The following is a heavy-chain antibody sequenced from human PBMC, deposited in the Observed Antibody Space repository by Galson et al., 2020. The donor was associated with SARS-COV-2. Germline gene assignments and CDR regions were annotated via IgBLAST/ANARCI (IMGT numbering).Heavy chain of an antibody. J-gene: IGHJ5*02. Sequence: ASVKVSCKVSGYTLTELSMHWVRQAPGKGLEWMGGFDPEDGETIYAQKFQGRVTMTEDTSTDTAYMELSSLRSEDTAVYYCATGSPLYDILTGYSPRGWFDPWGQGTLVTVSS. D-gene: IGHD3-9*01. CDR1: GYTLTELS. CDR2: FDPEDGET. V-gene: IGHV1-24*01. CDR3: ATGSPLYDILTGYSPRGWFDP.